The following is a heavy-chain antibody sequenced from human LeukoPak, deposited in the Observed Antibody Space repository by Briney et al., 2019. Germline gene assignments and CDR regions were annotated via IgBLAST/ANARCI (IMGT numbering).Heavy chain of an antibody. V-gene: IGHV1-46*01. CDR2: INPSGGST. CDR3: AKDIISADTPRGYYFYYMDV. D-gene: IGHD2-2*02. CDR1: GYTFTSYY. Sequence: ASVKVSCKASGYTFTSYYMHWVRQAPGQALEWMGIINPSGGSTSYAQKFQGRVTMTADKSTSTVYMELSSLRSEDTGIYYCAKDIISADTPRGYYFYYMDVWGKGTTVTIFS. J-gene: IGHJ6*03.